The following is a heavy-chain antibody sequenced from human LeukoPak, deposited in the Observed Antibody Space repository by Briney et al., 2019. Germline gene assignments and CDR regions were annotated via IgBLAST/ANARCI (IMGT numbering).Heavy chain of an antibody. J-gene: IGHJ4*02. CDR2: IIPIFGTA. CDR1: GGTFSSYA. D-gene: IGHD4-17*01. V-gene: IGHV1-69*13. CDR3: ARDPPSSDYGDYAYYFDY. Sequence: ASVKVSCKASGGTFSSYAISWVRQAPGQGLEWMGGIIPIFGTANYAQKFQGRVTITADESTSTAYMELSSLRSEDTAVYYCARDPPSSDYGDYAYYFDYWGQGTLVTVSS.